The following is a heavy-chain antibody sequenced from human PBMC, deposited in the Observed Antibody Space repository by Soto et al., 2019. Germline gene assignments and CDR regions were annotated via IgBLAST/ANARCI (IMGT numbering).Heavy chain of an antibody. V-gene: IGHV4-34*01. D-gene: IGHD4-17*01. Sequence: SETLSLTCAVDGRSFSCYYGSWIRQPPGKGLEWIGEINHSGSTNYNPSLKSRVTISVDTSKNQFSLKLSSVTAADTAVYYCARVSTVTTSWFDPWGQGTLVTVSS. CDR1: GRSFSCYY. J-gene: IGHJ5*02. CDR2: INHSGST. CDR3: ARVSTVTTSWFDP.